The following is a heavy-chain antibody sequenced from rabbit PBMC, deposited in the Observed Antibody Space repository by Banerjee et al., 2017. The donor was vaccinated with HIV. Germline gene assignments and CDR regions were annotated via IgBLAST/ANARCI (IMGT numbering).Heavy chain of an antibody. CDR3: ARDGSGWGANFNL. J-gene: IGHJ4*01. V-gene: IGHV1S40*01. D-gene: IGHD4-1*01. CDR2: INAATGKP. Sequence: RQAPGKGLEWIACINAATGKPVYATWAKGRFTISRTSSTTVTLRMTSLTAADRATYFCARDGSGWGANFNLWGQGTLVTVS.